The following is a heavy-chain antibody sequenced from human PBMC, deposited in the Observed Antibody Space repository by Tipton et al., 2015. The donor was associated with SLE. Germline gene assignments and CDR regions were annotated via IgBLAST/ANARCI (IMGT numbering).Heavy chain of an antibody. Sequence: TLSLTCTVSGGSISSSSDYWGWIRQPPGKGLEWIGYIYTSGSTNYNPSLKSRVTMSVDTSKNHFSLKLSSVTAADTAVYYCARAGGFREFYGMDVWGQGTTVTVSS. V-gene: IGHV4-61*03. CDR3: ARAGGFREFYGMDV. CDR1: GGSISSSSDY. D-gene: IGHD3-10*01. CDR2: IYTSGST. J-gene: IGHJ6*02.